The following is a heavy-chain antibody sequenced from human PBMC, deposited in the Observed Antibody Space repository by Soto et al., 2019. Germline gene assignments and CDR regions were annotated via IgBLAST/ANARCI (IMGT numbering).Heavy chain of an antibody. J-gene: IGHJ5*02. CDR1: GGSISAAAYY. Sequence: SETLSLTCTVSGGSISAAAYYWSWIRQLPGKGLEWIGYIYYNGDTYYNPSLERRVTISLDTSKNQFSLELTSVTAADTAVYYCARETGYYGGYNWFDPWGQGTLVTVSA. CDR2: IYYNGDT. V-gene: IGHV4-31*03. CDR3: ARETGYYGGYNWFDP. D-gene: IGHD3-3*01.